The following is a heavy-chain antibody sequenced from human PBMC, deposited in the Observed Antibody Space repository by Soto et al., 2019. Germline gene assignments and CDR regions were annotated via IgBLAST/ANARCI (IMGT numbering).Heavy chain of an antibody. D-gene: IGHD3-22*01. CDR1: GGTFSSYA. Sequence: SVKVSCKASGGTFSSYAISWVRQAPGQGLEWMGGITPIFGTANYAQKFQGRVTITADESTSTAYMELSSLRSEDTAVYYCAREWDRGYYYVPDAFDIWGQGTMVTVSS. CDR2: ITPIFGTA. CDR3: AREWDRGYYYVPDAFDI. J-gene: IGHJ3*02. V-gene: IGHV1-69*13.